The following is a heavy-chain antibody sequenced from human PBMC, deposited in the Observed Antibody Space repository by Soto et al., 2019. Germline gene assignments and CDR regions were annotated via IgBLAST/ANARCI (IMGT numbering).Heavy chain of an antibody. CDR3: SRSLNS. Sequence: GGSLRLSCAASGFTFSTYWMDWVRQTPGKGLEWVANINQDGSEKNYVDSVKGRFTISRDNAGNSLYLQMSRLAAEDSALYYCSRSLNSWGQGTLVTVSS. CDR2: INQDGSEK. J-gene: IGHJ4*02. V-gene: IGHV3-7*01. CDR1: GFTFSTYW.